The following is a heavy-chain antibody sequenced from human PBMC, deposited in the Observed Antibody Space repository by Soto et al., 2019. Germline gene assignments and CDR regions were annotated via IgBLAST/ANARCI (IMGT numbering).Heavy chain of an antibody. V-gene: IGHV4-4*02. D-gene: IGHD3-10*01. Sequence: QVQLQESGPGLVKPSGTLSLTCAVSGGSISSSNWWSWVRQPPGKGLEWIGEIYHSGNTNYNPPLTSRVTMAVDKSRNQFSLKLSSVTAADTAVYYCARRWGEGRVDYWGQGTLVTVSS. J-gene: IGHJ4*02. CDR3: ARRWGEGRVDY. CDR1: GGSISSSNW. CDR2: IYHSGNT.